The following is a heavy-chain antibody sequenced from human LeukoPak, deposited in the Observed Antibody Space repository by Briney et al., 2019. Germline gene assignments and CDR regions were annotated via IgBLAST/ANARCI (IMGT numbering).Heavy chain of an antibody. CDR1: GFTFSSYA. V-gene: IGHV3-23*01. CDR2: ISGSADNT. J-gene: IGHJ4*02. CDR3: ATLVFDSSGYSYFDY. D-gene: IGHD3-9*01. Sequence: QPGGSLRLSCAASGFTFSSYAMSWVRQAPGRGLEWLSAISGSADNTYYAGSVKGLFTISRDNSKNTLYLQMNSLRAEDTAVYYCATLVFDSSGYSYFDYWGPGTLVTVSS.